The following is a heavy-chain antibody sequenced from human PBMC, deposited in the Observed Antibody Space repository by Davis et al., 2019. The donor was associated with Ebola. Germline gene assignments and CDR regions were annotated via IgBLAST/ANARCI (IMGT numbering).Heavy chain of an antibody. CDR3: SPSYGGKDY. V-gene: IGHV1-69*04. J-gene: IGHJ4*02. Sequence: KISCKASGGTFSSYAISWVRQAPGQGLEWMGRIIPILGIANYAQKFQGRVTITADKSTSTTYMELSSLRSEDTAVYYCSPSYGGKDYWGQGTLVTVSS. CDR1: GGTFSSYA. CDR2: IIPILGIA. D-gene: IGHD4-23*01.